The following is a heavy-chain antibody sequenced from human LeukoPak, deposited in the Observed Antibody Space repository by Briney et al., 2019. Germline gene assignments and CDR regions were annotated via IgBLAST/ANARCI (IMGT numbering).Heavy chain of an antibody. CDR3: AKDGPYYDFWSGYLNWFDP. Sequence: PGGSLRLSCAASGFTVSSNYMSWVRQAPGKGLEWVSVIYSGGSTYYADSVKGRFTISRDNSKNTLYLQMNSLRAEDTAVYYCAKDGPYYDFWSGYLNWFDPWGQGTLVTVSS. J-gene: IGHJ5*02. CDR1: GFTVSSNY. CDR2: IYSGGST. D-gene: IGHD3-3*01. V-gene: IGHV3-66*01.